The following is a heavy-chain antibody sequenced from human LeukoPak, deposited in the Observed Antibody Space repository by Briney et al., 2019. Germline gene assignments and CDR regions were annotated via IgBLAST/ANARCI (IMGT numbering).Heavy chain of an antibody. Sequence: SETLSLTCTVSSGSIGSNYWNWLRQPAGKGLEWIGHIYTSGSTNYNPSLKSRVTMSVDTSKNQFSLKLNSVTAADTAFYYCAREYSSSSGKALDYWGQGTLVTVSS. CDR2: IYTSGST. CDR3: AREYSSSSGKALDY. V-gene: IGHV4-4*07. J-gene: IGHJ4*02. CDR1: SGSIGSNY. D-gene: IGHD6-6*01.